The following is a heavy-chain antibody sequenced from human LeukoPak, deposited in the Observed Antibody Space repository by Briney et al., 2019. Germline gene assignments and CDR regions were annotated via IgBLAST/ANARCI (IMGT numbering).Heavy chain of an antibody. CDR2: IKQDGSEK. D-gene: IGHD3-3*01. Sequence: PGGSLRLSCAASGFTFSSYWMSWVRQAPGKGLEWVANIKQDGSEKYYVDSVKGRFTISRDSAKNSLYLQMNSLRAEDTALYYCARGFGVAYYFYSMDVWGKGTTVTISS. J-gene: IGHJ6*03. CDR3: ARGFGVAYYFYSMDV. V-gene: IGHV3-7*01. CDR1: GFTFSSYW.